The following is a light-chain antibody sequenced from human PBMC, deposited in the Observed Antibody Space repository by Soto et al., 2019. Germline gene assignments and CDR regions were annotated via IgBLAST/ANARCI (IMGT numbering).Light chain of an antibody. CDR1: SSDIGAYDY. V-gene: IGLV2-14*01. J-gene: IGLJ2*01. CDR3: SSYTTRNTVL. CDR2: EVS. Sequence: QSALTQPASLSGSPGQSITISCTGTSSDIGAYDYVSWFQQHPGKAPKLMISEVSNRPSGVSNRFSGSKSGNTASLTISGLQAEDEADYYCSSYTTRNTVLFGGGTKLTVL.